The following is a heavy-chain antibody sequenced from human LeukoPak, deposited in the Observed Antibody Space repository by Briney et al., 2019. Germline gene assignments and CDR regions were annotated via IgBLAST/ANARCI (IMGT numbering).Heavy chain of an antibody. J-gene: IGHJ4*02. CDR3: AKDPGADFWSGYYDY. CDR2: ISGSGGST. D-gene: IGHD3-3*01. CDR1: GFTFSSYA. V-gene: IGHV3-23*01. Sequence: GGSLRLSCAASGFTFSSYAMSWVRQAPGKGLEWVSAISGSGGSTYYADSVKGRFTISRDNSKNTLYLQINSLRAEDTAVYYCAKDPGADFWSGYYDYWGQGTLVTVSS.